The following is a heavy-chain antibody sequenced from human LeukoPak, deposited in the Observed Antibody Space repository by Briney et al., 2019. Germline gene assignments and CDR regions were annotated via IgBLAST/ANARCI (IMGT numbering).Heavy chain of an antibody. CDR1: GGSISSSSYY. J-gene: IGHJ6*02. CDR2: IYYSGST. D-gene: IGHD4-17*01. Sequence: SETLSLTCTVSGGSISSSSYYWGWIRQPPGKGLEWIGSIYYSGSTYYNPSLKSRVTISVDTSKNQFSLKLSSVTAADTAVYYCARGKRYGDQRRYYGMDVWGQGTTVTVSS. V-gene: IGHV4-39*01. CDR3: ARGKRYGDQRRYYGMDV.